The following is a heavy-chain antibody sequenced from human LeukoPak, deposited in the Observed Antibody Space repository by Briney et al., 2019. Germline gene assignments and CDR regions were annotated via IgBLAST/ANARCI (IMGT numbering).Heavy chain of an antibody. V-gene: IGHV3-48*01. CDR3: ARSYGQI. Sequence: GGSLRLSCAASGFTFSSYSMNWVRQAPGKGLEWVSYISGSSSSIYYADSVKGRFTISRDNAKNSLYLQMNSLRAEDTAVYYCARSYGQIWGQGTLVTVSS. J-gene: IGHJ4*02. CDR2: ISGSSSSI. D-gene: IGHD3-10*01. CDR1: GFTFSSYS.